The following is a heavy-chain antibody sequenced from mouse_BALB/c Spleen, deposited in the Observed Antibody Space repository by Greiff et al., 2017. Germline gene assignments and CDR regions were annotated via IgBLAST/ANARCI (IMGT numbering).Heavy chain of an antibody. CDR2: INPSSGYT. D-gene: IGHD2-14*01. CDR1: GYTFTSYT. CDR3: ARRDRYDDTSMDY. J-gene: IGHJ4*01. V-gene: IGHV1-4*01. Sequence: LVESGAELARPGASVKMSCKASGYTFTSYTMHWVKQRPGQGLEWIGYINPSSGYTNYNQKFKDKATLTADKSSSTAYMQLSSLTSEDSAVYYCARRDRYDDTSMDYWGQGTSVTVSS.